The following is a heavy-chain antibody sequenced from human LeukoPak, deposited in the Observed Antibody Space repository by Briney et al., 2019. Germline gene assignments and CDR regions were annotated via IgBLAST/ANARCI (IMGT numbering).Heavy chain of an antibody. V-gene: IGHV4-59*08. CDR1: GGSISSYY. D-gene: IGHD1/OR15-1a*01. J-gene: IGHJ4*02. Sequence: KPSETLSLTCTVSGGSISSYYWSWIRQPPGKGLEWIGYVYYSGSTNYNPSLKSRVTTSVDTSKNHFSLKLSSVTAADTAVYSCARSIIGTRSKFDYWGQGTLVTVSS. CDR3: ARSIIGTRSKFDY. CDR2: VYYSGST.